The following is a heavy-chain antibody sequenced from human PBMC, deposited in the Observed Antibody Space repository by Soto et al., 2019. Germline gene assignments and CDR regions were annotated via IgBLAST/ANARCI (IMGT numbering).Heavy chain of an antibody. D-gene: IGHD2-21*02. V-gene: IGHV3-48*03. CDR3: ARDRGVVTADYGMDV. CDR1: GFTFSSYE. J-gene: IGHJ6*02. CDR2: ISSSGSTI. Sequence: GGSLRLSCAASGFTFSSYEMNWVRQAPGKGLEWVSYISSSGSTIYYADSVKGRFTISRDNAKNSLYLQMNSLRAEDTAVYYCARDRGVVTADYGMDVWGQGTTVTVSS.